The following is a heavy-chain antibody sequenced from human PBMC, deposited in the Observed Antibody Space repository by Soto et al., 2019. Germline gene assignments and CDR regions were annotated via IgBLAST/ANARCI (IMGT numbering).Heavy chain of an antibody. Sequence: QVQLQESGPGLVKPSQTLSLTCTVSGDSVSGGYYWSWVRQRPRKGLEWIGYVSPIGTPYYSPSLNSRVSISIDTSKNQLSLGVRSVTAADTAVCYCARDRGSYGMAVWGQGTTVTVSS. CDR2: VSPIGTP. V-gene: IGHV4-31*03. CDR3: ARDRGSYGMAV. J-gene: IGHJ6*02. CDR1: GDSVSGGYY.